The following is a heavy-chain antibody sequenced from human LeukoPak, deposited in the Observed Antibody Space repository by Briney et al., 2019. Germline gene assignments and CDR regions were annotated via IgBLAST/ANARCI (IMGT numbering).Heavy chain of an antibody. CDR1: GGSISSYY. J-gene: IGHJ6*03. V-gene: IGHV4-59*01. CDR3: ARIPPSYYYYYMDV. Sequence: SETLSLTCTVSGGSISSYYWSWIRQPPGKGLEWIGYIYYSGSTNYNPSLKIRVTISVDTSKNQFSLKLSSVTAADTAVYYCARIPPSYYYYYMDVWGKGTTVTISS. CDR2: IYYSGST.